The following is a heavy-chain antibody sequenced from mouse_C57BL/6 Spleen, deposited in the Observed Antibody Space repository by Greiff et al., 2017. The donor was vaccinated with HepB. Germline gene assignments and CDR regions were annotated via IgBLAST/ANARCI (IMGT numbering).Heavy chain of an antibody. D-gene: IGHD1-1*01. J-gene: IGHJ1*03. V-gene: IGHV1-9*01. CDR2: ILPGSGST. CDR1: GYTFTGYW. Sequence: QVQLQQSGAELMKPGASVKLSCKATGYTFTGYWIEWVKQRPGHGLEWIGEILPGSGSTNYNEKFKGKATFTADTSSNTDYMQLSSLTTEDSAIYYCAKSPIYYYGSSPTYWYFDVWGTGTTVTVSS. CDR3: AKSPIYYYGSSPTYWYFDV.